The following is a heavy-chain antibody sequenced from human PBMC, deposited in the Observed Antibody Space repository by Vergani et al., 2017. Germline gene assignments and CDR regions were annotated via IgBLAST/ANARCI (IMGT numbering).Heavy chain of an antibody. CDR2: IKQDGSEK. Sequence: EVQLVESGGGLVQPGGSLRLSCAASGFTFSSYWMSWVRQAPGKGLEWVANIKQDGSEKYYVDSVKGRFTISRDNAKNSLYLQMNRLRAEDTAVYYRARGGDIVVVPAAIDYMDVWGKGTTVTVSS. CDR1: GFTFSSYW. J-gene: IGHJ6*03. V-gene: IGHV3-7*01. CDR3: ARGGDIVVVPAAIDYMDV. D-gene: IGHD2-2*01.